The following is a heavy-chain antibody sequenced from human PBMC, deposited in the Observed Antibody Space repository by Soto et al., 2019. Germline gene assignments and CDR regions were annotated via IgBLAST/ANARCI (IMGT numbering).Heavy chain of an antibody. Sequence: EVQLLESGGGLVQPGGSLRLSCAASGFTFSSYAMSWVRQAPGKGLEWVSAISGSGGSTYYADSVKGRFTISRDNSKNTLYLQMNSLRAEDTAVYYCAKSLRATGVYYYGMDAWGQGTTVTVSS. D-gene: IGHD5-12*01. J-gene: IGHJ6*02. CDR1: GFTFSSYA. CDR2: ISGSGGST. V-gene: IGHV3-23*01. CDR3: AKSLRATGVYYYGMDA.